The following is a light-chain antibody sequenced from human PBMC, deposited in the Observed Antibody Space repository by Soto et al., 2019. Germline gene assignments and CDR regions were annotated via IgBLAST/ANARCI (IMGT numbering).Light chain of an antibody. Sequence: QSALSQPASVSGSPGQTITISWTGTSTDVGGYNAVSWYQHHPGKAPKLIIYEVTHRPSGVSDRFSASKSGNTASLTISGLQAEDEADYYCNSFRVSHLDVIATGRKVSVL. CDR3: NSFRVSHLDV. J-gene: IGLJ1*01. CDR1: STDVGGYNA. CDR2: EVT. V-gene: IGLV2-14*01.